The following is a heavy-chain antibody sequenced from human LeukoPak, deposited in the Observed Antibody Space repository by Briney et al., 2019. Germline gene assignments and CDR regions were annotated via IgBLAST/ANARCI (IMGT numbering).Heavy chain of an antibody. D-gene: IGHD3-22*01. CDR2: INPNSGGT. CDR1: GYTFTGYY. CDR3: ARDYYDSSGYYQDEYFQH. Sequence: ASVKVSCKASGYTFTGYYMHWVRQAPGQGLEWMGWINPNSGGTNYAQKFQGRVTMTRDTSTSTAYMELSRLRSDDTAVYYCARDYYDSSGYYQDEYFQHWGQGTLVTVSS. V-gene: IGHV1-2*02. J-gene: IGHJ1*01.